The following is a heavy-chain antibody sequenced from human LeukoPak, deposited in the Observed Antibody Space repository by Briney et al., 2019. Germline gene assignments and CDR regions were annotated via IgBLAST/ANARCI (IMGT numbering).Heavy chain of an antibody. D-gene: IGHD6-13*01. CDR1: GGTFSSYA. Sequence: ASVKLSCKASGGTFSSYAISWVRQAPGQGLEWMGGIIPIFGTANYAQKFQGRVTITTDESTRAAYMELSSLRSEDTAVYYCARGPAAYSSSLYGGWAYYFDYWGQGTLVTVSS. V-gene: IGHV1-69*05. CDR2: IIPIFGTA. J-gene: IGHJ4*02. CDR3: ARGPAAYSSSLYGGWAYYFDY.